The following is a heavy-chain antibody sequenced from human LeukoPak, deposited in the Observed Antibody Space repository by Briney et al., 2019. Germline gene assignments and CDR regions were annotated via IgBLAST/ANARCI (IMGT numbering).Heavy chain of an antibody. J-gene: IGHJ5*02. CDR2: ISSNGGST. CDR1: GFTFSSYA. D-gene: IGHD3-3*01. V-gene: IGHV3-64*04. CDR3: AKGPNRIPKGFLEWPNRFDP. Sequence: PGGSLGLSCSASGFTFSSYAMHWVRQAPGKGLEYVSAISSNGGSTYYADSVKGRFTISRDNSKNTLYLQMNSLRAEDTAVYYCAKGPNRIPKGFLEWPNRFDPWGQGTLVTVSS.